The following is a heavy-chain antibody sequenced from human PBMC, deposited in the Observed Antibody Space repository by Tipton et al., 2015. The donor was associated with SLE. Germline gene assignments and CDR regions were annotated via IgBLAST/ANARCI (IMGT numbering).Heavy chain of an antibody. CDR1: RFTFSDYA. V-gene: IGHV3-23*01. CDR2: ISGSGVTT. Sequence: SLRLSCAASRFTFSDYAMSWVRQAPGKGLEWVAAISGSGVTTSYADSVKGRFTISRDNSKNTLYLEMNNLRDEDTAVYYCAKSIAVPGYYYYAMDVWGQGTTVTVSS. J-gene: IGHJ6*02. D-gene: IGHD6-19*01. CDR3: AKSIAVPGYYYYAMDV.